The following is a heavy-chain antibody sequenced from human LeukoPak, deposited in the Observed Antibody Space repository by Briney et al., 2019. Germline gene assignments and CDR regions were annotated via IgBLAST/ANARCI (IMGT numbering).Heavy chain of an antibody. CDR3: ARTKRGYSYGLVDY. CDR2: IYYSGST. CDR1: GGSISSSSYY. Sequence: SETLSLTCTVSGGSISSSSYYWGWIRQPPGTGREWIGSIYYSGSTYYNPSLKSRVTISVDTSKNQFSLKLSSVTAADTAVYYCARTKRGYSYGLVDYWGQGTLVTVSS. V-gene: IGHV4-39*07. J-gene: IGHJ4*02. D-gene: IGHD5-18*01.